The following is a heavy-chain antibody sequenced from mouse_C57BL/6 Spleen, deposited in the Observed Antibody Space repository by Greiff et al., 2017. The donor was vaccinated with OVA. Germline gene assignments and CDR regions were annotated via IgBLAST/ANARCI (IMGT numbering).Heavy chain of an antibody. D-gene: IGHD2-5*01. CDR3: ARDRGYSNYAFDY. Sequence: DVMLVESGGGLVKPGGSLKLSCAASGFTFSSYAMSWVRQTPEKRLEWVATISDGGSYTYYPDNVKGRFTISRDNAKNNLYLQMSHLKSEDTAMYYCARDRGYSNYAFDYWGQGTTLTVSS. J-gene: IGHJ2*01. CDR2: ISDGGSYT. V-gene: IGHV5-4*01. CDR1: GFTFSSYA.